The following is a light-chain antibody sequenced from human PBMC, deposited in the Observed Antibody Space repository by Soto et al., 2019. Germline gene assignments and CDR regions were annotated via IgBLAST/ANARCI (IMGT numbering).Light chain of an antibody. J-gene: IGKJ1*01. CDR3: QQTYRTPGT. CDR2: AAS. CDR1: QSISDY. V-gene: IGKV1-39*01. Sequence: DIQMTQSPSSLSASVGDRVTITCRASQSISDYLNWYQQKPGKAPKLLIYAASSLQSGVPSRFSGSGSGTDFTLTISSLQPEDFATYYCQQTYRTPGTFGQGTKVDIK.